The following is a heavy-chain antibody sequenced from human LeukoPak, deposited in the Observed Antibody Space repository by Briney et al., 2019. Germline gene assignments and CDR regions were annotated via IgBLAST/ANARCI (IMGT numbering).Heavy chain of an antibody. CDR2: VNPSRGGT. Sequence: ASVRVSCTASGYTFTAYYMHWGRQAPGQGLEWMGWVNPSRGGTKFAQKFQDRVTMTRDTSITTAYMELSRLRSDDTAMDYCATAKHRSSSGLHYWGQGTLVTVSS. V-gene: IGHV1-2*02. CDR3: ATAKHRSSSGLHY. CDR1: GYTFTAYY. J-gene: IGHJ4*02. D-gene: IGHD6-6*01.